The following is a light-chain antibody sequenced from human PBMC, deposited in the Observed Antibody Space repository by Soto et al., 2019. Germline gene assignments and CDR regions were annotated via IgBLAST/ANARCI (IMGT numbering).Light chain of an antibody. Sequence: EVVLTQSSVTLSLSPGERATLSCRASQSVSSYLAWYQQKPGQAPRLLIYDASNRATGIPARFSGSGSGTDFTLTISSLEPEDFAVYYCQQRSNWPPWTFGQGTKVDIK. J-gene: IGKJ1*01. CDR1: QSVSSY. CDR3: QQRSNWPPWT. CDR2: DAS. V-gene: IGKV3-11*01.